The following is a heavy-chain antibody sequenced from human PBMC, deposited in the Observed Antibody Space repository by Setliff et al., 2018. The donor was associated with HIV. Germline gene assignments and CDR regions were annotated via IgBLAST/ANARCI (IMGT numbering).Heavy chain of an antibody. CDR3: ARVSSTYWYSIFRNYYYHMDV. Sequence: SETLSLTCTVSDSGTYYWSWIRQPAGRGLEWIGRVSSRGDTNYNPSLKSRVTMSVDTSKNQFSLKLSSVIAADTAVYYCARVSSTYWYSIFRNYYYHMDVWGKGTTVTVSS. D-gene: IGHD2-8*02. V-gene: IGHV4-4*07. CDR1: DSGTYY. CDR2: VSSRGDT. J-gene: IGHJ6*03.